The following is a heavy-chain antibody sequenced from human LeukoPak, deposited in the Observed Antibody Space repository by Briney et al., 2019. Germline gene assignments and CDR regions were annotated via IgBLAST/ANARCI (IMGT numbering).Heavy chain of an antibody. CDR3: ARVSSYYYYGMDV. J-gene: IGHJ6*04. CDR2: INHSGST. CDR1: GGSFSGYY. Sequence: SETLSLTCAVYGGSFSGYYWSWIRQPPGKGLEWIGEINHSGSTNYNPSLKSRVTISVDTSKNRFSLKLSSVTAADTAVYYCARVSSYYYYGMDVWGKGTTVTVSS. V-gene: IGHV4-34*01. D-gene: IGHD3-3*02.